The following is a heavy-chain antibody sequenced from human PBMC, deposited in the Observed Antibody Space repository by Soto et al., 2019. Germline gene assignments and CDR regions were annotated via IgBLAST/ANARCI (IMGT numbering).Heavy chain of an antibody. CDR2: ISRSSSYI. J-gene: IGHJ5*02. CDR1: GFTLSSYS. Sequence: GGSLRLSCAASGFTLSSYSMNWVRQALGTGLEWVSSISRSSSYIYYADSVKGRFTISRDNAKNSLYLQMNSLRAEDTAVYYCARDLHDYVSFRFDPWGQGTLVTVSS. D-gene: IGHD3-16*01. V-gene: IGHV3-21*01. CDR3: ARDLHDYVSFRFDP.